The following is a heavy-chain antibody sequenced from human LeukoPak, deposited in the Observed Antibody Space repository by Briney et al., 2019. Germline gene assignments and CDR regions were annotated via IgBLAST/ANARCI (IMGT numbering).Heavy chain of an antibody. CDR2: IYHSGST. V-gene: IGHV4-4*02. Sequence: SETLSLTCAVSGGSISSSNWWSWVRQPPGKGLEWIGEIYHSGSTNYNPSLKSRVTILEDKSKNQFSLKMSSVTAADTAVYYCTRMLRTVWELPYYWGQGTLVTVSS. D-gene: IGHD1-26*01. CDR1: GGSISSSNW. J-gene: IGHJ4*02. CDR3: TRMLRTVWELPYY.